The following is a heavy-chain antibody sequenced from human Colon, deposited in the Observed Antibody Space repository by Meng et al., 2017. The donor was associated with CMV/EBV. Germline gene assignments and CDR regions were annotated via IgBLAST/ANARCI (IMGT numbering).Heavy chain of an antibody. D-gene: IGHD1-26*01. J-gene: IGHJ6*02. CDR1: GFTFSNSW. CDR2: INGDGSST. V-gene: IGHV3-74*01. CDR3: VRVNSGTYYTHYYYGMDV. Sequence: GESLKISCAASGFTFSNSWMHWVRQGPGKGLVWVSRINGDGSSTSYADSVKGRFTISRDNAKNSLYLQMNSLRADDTAVYYCVRVNSGTYYTHYYYGMDVWGQGTTVTVSS.